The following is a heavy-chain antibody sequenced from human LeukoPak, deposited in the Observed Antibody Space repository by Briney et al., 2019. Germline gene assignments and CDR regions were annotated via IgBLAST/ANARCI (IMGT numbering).Heavy chain of an antibody. CDR2: INHSGST. V-gene: IGHV4-34*01. J-gene: IGHJ4*02. CDR1: GFTFSSYA. Sequence: GSLRLSCAASGFTFSSYAMSWVRQPPGKGLEWIGEINHSGSTNYNPSLKSRVTISVDTSKNQFSLKLSSVTAADTAVYYCARMAAKRWQPYYFDYWGQGTLVSVFS. D-gene: IGHD4-23*01. CDR3: ARMAAKRWQPYYFDY.